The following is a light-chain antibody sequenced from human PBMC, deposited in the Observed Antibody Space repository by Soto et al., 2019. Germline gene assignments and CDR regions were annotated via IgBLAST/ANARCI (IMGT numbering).Light chain of an antibody. CDR1: QSVSSY. J-gene: IGKJ1*01. Sequence: EIVLTQSPATLSLSPGERATLSCRASQSVSSYLAWYQQKPGQAPRLLIYDASNSATGIPARFSGSGSGTDFTLTISSLEPDDFAVYYCQQRSNWPPWTFGQGTKVDIK. CDR3: QQRSNWPPWT. CDR2: DAS. V-gene: IGKV3-11*01.